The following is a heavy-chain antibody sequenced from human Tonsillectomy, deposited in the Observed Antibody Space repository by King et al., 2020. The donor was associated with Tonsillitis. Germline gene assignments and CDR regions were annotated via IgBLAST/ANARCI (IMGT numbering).Heavy chain of an antibody. CDR1: GGSFSGYF. CDR3: ARRAVSMITSGGILGHFDY. D-gene: IGHD3-16*02. J-gene: IGHJ4*02. Sequence: VQLQQWGAGLLKPSETLSLTCGVSGGSFSGYFWSWIRQSPGTGLQWIGESNHHCSTDDNPSFRGRVSMTFDTSKNQFSLKLTSVTAADPAVYYCARRAVSMITSGGILGHFDYWGQGTLVTVSS. CDR2: SNHHCST. V-gene: IGHV4-34*01.